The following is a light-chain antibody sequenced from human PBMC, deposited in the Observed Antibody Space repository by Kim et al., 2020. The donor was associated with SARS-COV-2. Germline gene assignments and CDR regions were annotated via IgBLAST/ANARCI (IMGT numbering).Light chain of an antibody. Sequence: EIVLTQSPGTLSLSPGERATLSCRASQSVRSSLIAWYQQKPGQAPRLLIYGASSRATGIPARFSGSGSGTDFTLSISSLEPEDFAVYYCQQYGSSPWTFGQGTKVEIK. CDR2: GAS. CDR1: QSVRSSL. J-gene: IGKJ1*01. CDR3: QQYGSSPWT. V-gene: IGKV3-20*01.